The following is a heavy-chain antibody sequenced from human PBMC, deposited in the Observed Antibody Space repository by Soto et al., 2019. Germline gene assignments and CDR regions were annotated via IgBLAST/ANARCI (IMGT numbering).Heavy chain of an antibody. J-gene: IGHJ6*02. D-gene: IGHD6-6*01. Sequence: GASVKVSCKASGGTFISYAISWVRQAPGQGLEWMGGIIPIFGTANYAQKFQGRVTITADESTSTAYMELSSLRSEDTAVYYCARDWRAAPSPYYYYYGMDVWGQGTTVTVSS. CDR2: IIPIFGTA. CDR3: ARDWRAAPSPYYYYYGMDV. V-gene: IGHV1-69*13. CDR1: GGTFISYA.